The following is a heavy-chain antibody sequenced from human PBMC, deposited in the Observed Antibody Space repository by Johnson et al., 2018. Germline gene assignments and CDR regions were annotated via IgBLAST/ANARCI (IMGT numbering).Heavy chain of an antibody. CDR1: GFTFSSYG. D-gene: IGHD1-26*01. J-gene: IGHJ3*02. CDR3: GKDQWGPQISYAFDI. Sequence: QVQLVESGGGVVQPGRSLRLSCAASGFTFSSYGMHWVRQAPGKGLEWVAVISYDGSNKYYADSVKGRFTISRDNSKNTLYLQMNSLRVEDTAVYYCGKDQWGPQISYAFDIWGKGTMVTVSS. CDR2: ISYDGSNK. V-gene: IGHV3-30*18.